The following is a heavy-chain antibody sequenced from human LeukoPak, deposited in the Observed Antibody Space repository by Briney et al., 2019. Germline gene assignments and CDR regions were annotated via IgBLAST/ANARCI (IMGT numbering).Heavy chain of an antibody. D-gene: IGHD3-22*01. CDR1: GYTFTSYA. CDR3: ARAPYYYDSSGFYYFDY. V-gene: IGHV1-3*01. CDR2: INAGNGNT. Sequence: ASVKVSCKASGYTFTSYAMHWVRQAPGQRLEWVGWINAGNGNTKYSQKFQGRVTITRDTSASTAYMELSSLRSEDTAVYYCARAPYYYDSSGFYYFDYWGQGTLVTVSS. J-gene: IGHJ4*02.